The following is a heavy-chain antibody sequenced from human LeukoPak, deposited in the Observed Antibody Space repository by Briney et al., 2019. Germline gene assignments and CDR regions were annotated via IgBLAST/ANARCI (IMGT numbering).Heavy chain of an antibody. D-gene: IGHD4-17*01. Sequence: VGTLCLSCAASGVKLSSIWMSCVRQAPGKGLEWVANIKQDGSEKYYVDSVKGRFTISRDNAKNSLYLQMNSLRAEDTAVYYCAREGPSVTPYYWGQGTLVTVSS. CDR1: GVKLSSIW. CDR3: AREGPSVTPYY. CDR2: IKQDGSEK. V-gene: IGHV3-7*01. J-gene: IGHJ4*02.